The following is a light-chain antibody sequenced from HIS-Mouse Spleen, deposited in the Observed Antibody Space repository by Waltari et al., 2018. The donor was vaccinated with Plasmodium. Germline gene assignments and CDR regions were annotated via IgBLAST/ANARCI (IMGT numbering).Light chain of an antibody. V-gene: IGLV2-11*01. Sequence: QSALTQPRSVSGSPGQPVTISSPGTSSAVGGYNYVSCYQQNPAKAANLRIYDVSKRPSGVPDRFSGSKSGNTASLTISGLQAEDEADYYCCSYAGSYTLVFGGGTKLTVL. CDR3: CSYAGSYTLV. CDR1: SSAVGGYNY. CDR2: DVS. J-gene: IGLJ2*01.